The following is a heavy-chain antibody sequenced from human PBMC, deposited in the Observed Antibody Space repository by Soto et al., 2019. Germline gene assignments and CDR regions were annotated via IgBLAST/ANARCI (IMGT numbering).Heavy chain of an antibody. CDR3: ARGCSGGSCSRRNWFDP. D-gene: IGHD2-15*01. Sequence: QVQLVQSGAEVKKPGASVKVSCKASGYTFTSYGISWVRQAPGQGLEWMGWISAYNGNTNYAQKLQGRVTMTTDTSTSTGYMELRRLRSDDTAVYYCARGCSGGSCSRRNWFDPWGQGTLVTVSS. CDR1: GYTFTSYG. J-gene: IGHJ5*02. CDR2: ISAYNGNT. V-gene: IGHV1-18*01.